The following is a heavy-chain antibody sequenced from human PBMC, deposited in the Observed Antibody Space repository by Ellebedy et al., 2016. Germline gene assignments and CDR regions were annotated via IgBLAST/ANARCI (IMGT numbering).Heavy chain of an antibody. CDR3: ARASGGYDFDY. J-gene: IGHJ4*02. D-gene: IGHD5-12*01. V-gene: IGHV3-7*01. CDR1: GFTFSSYW. Sequence: GESLKISXAASGFTFSSYWMSWVRQAPGKGLEWVANIKQDGSEKYYVDSVKGRFTISRDNAKNSLYLQMNSLRAEDTAVYYCARASGGYDFDYWGQGTLVTVSS. CDR2: IKQDGSEK.